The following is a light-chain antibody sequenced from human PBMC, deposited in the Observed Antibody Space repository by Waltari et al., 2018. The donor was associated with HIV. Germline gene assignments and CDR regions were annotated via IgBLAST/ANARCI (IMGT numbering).Light chain of an antibody. CDR1: RSNIGAGEA. J-gene: IGLJ2*01. CDR2: ANY. Sequence: QSVLTQPPSVSGAPGQRFTIPCAGSRSNIGAGEAVNRYLQLPGTAPKLLVYANYNRPSGVPDRFSYSKSGTSASLAITGLQAEDEADYYCQSYDNSLESVVFGGGTKLTVL. V-gene: IGLV1-40*01. CDR3: QSYDNSLESVV.